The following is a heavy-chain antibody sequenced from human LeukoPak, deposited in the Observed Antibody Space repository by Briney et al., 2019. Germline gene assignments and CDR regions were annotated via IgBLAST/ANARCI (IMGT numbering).Heavy chain of an antibody. V-gene: IGHV4-34*01. Sequence: PFETLCLTCGVYGGSFNGYYWSWIRQSPGGGLEWIGEINQRGTTNYNPSLMSRVTISVDTSRSQFALKRSSVTAADTGVYYCATKYSVAVAANPPYFDNWGQGTL. D-gene: IGHD6-19*01. J-gene: IGHJ4*02. CDR2: INQRGTT. CDR1: GGSFNGYY. CDR3: ATKYSVAVAANPPYFDN.